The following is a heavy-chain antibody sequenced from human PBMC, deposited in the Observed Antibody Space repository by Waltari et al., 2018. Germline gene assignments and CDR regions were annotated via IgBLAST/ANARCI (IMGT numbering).Heavy chain of an antibody. D-gene: IGHD3-9*01. V-gene: IGHV3-49*04. CDR3: TRDSNTYFDILTVLDY. CDR1: GFRFDQYA. Sequence: EVKLVESGGKLVQPGRSLRLSCTASGFRFDQYAMTWVRQAPGKGREWVGFIRSKTYVGTTELAASVKGRFTISRDDSQSIAYLQMNSLKTEDTAVYFCTRDSNTYFDILTVLDYWGQGTLVSVSS. J-gene: IGHJ4*02. CDR2: IRSKTYVGTT.